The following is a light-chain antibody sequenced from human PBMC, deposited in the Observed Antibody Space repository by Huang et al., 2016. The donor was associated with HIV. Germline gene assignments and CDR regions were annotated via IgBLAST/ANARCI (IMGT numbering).Light chain of an antibody. J-gene: IGKJ2*01. CDR1: QSVSSN. CDR3: QQYNNWLL. CDR2: RAS. Sequence: EIVLTQSPATLSVSPGERATLSCRASQSVSSNLAWYQQKPGQPPRLLIYRASTRATGIPARFSGSRSGTEFTLTISSLQSEDFAVYYCQQYNNWLLFGQGTKVEIK. V-gene: IGKV3-15*01.